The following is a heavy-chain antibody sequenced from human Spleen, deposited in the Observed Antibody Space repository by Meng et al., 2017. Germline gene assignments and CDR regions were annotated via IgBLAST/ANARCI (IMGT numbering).Heavy chain of an antibody. D-gene: IGHD6-19*01. CDR1: GFTFGDYA. Sequence: GESLKISCTASGFTFGDYAMSWFRQAPGKGLEWVGFIRSKAYGGTTEYAASVKGRFTISRDDSKSIAYLQMNSLKTEDTAVYYCTRGHSSGWYPDYFDYWGQGTLVTVSS. J-gene: IGHJ4*02. V-gene: IGHV3-49*03. CDR3: TRGHSSGWYPDYFDY. CDR2: IRSKAYGGTT.